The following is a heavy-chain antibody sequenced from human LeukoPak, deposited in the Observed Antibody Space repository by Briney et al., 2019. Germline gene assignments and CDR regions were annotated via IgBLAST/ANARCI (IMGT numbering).Heavy chain of an antibody. Sequence: GRSLRLSCAASGFTFDDYAMHWVRQAPGKGLEWVSGISWNSGSIGYADSVKGRFTISRDNAKNSLYLQMNSLRAEDTALYYCAKDMRYGGSYYGFDYWGQGTLVTVSS. D-gene: IGHD1-26*01. CDR3: AKDMRYGGSYYGFDY. CDR2: ISWNSGSI. CDR1: GFTFDDYA. V-gene: IGHV3-9*01. J-gene: IGHJ4*02.